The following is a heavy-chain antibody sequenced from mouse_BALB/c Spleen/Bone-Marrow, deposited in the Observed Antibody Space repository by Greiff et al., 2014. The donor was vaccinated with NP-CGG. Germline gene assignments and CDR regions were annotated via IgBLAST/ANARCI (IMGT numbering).Heavy chain of an antibody. D-gene: IGHD2-2*01. Sequence: QVQLQQSGPDLVAPSQSLSITCTVSGFSLTLYGVHWVRQSPRKGLEWLVVIWSDGTTTYNSALKSRLSISKDNSKSQVFLKLNSLQTDDTAMYYCARHERGYPYAMDYWGQGTSVTVSS. J-gene: IGHJ4*01. CDR2: IWSDGTT. CDR3: ARHERGYPYAMDY. V-gene: IGHV2-6-2*01. CDR1: GFSLTLYG.